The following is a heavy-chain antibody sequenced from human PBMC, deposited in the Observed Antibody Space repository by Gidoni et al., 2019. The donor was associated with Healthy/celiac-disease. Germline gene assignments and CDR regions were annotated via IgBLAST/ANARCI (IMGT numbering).Heavy chain of an antibody. CDR1: GYSFPSYW. V-gene: IGHV5-10-1*03. J-gene: IGHJ6*02. CDR2: IDPSDSYT. CDR3: VRSMTTVVTSYYYYGMDV. D-gene: IGHD4-17*01. Sequence: EVQLVQSGAEVKKPGESLRIACQGSGYSFPSYWITWVRQMPGKGLEWMGRIDPSDSYTNYSPSFQGHVTISADKSISTAYLQWSSLKASDTAMYYCVRSMTTVVTSYYYYGMDVWGQGTTVTVSS.